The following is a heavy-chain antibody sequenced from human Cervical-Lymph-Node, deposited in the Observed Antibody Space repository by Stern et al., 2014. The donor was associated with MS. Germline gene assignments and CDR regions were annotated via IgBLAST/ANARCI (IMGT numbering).Heavy chain of an antibody. CDR1: GG. CDR3: GGGGGDNWFDP. J-gene: IGHJ5*02. CDR2: VIPFVGTS. D-gene: IGHD3-16*01. Sequence: QMQLVQSGAEVKKPGSSVRVSCKASGGISWVRQAPGQGLEYMGGVIPFVGTSHYAQKFQGRVTITADTSTNTAYLELSGLKSDDPAGNFWGGGGGDNWFDPWGQGTLVTVSS. V-gene: IGHV1-69*06.